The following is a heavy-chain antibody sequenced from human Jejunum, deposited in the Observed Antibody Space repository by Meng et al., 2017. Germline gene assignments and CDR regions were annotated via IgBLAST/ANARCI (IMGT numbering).Heavy chain of an antibody. J-gene: IGHJ4*02. Sequence: GSLRLSCVASGFTFSSYAMSWVRQLPGKGLEWVSRISESGSTIYYADSVKGRFTVSRDNSNSTLYLHMNSLRAEDTAVYFCAQRGGDYWGQGTLVTVSS. CDR1: GFTFSSYA. CDR3: AQRGGDY. D-gene: IGHD2-15*01. CDR2: ISESGSTI. V-gene: IGHV3-23*01.